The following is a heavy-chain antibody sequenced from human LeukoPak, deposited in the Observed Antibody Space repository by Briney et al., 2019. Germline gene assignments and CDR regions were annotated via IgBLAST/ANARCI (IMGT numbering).Heavy chain of an antibody. CDR3: ARLFSSHNYYYYYMDV. V-gene: IGHV4-4*07. CDR1: GGSISSYY. CDR2: IYTSGST. D-gene: IGHD6-13*01. J-gene: IGHJ6*03. Sequence: PSETLSLTCIVSGGSISSYYWSWIRQPAGKGLEWIGHIYTSGSTNYSPSLKSRVTMSVDTSKNQFSLKLSSVTAADTAVYYCARLFSSHNYYYYYMDVWGKGTTVTISS.